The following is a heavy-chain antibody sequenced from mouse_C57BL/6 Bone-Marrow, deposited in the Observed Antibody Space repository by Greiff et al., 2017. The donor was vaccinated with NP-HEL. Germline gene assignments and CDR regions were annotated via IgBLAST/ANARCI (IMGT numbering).Heavy chain of an antibody. CDR2: IDPENGDT. CDR1: GFNIKDDY. Sequence: EVQLQQSGAELVRPGASVKLSCTASGFNIKDDYMHWVKQRPEQGLEWIGWIDPENGDTEYASKFQGKATITADTSSITAYLQLSSLTSEDTAVYYCANEQTYDYWGQGTTLTVSS. J-gene: IGHJ2*01. CDR3: ANEQTYDY. V-gene: IGHV14-4*01.